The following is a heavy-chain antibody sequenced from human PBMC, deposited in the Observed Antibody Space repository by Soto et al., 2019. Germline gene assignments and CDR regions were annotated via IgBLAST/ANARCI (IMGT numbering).Heavy chain of an antibody. Sequence: PGGSLRLSCAASGFTFSSYAMSWVRQAPGKGLEWVSAISGSGGSTYYADSVKGRFTISRDNSKNTLYLQMNSLRAEDTAVYYCATSRPPHYDFWSGYYYDYWGQGTLVTVSS. V-gene: IGHV3-23*01. D-gene: IGHD3-3*01. CDR3: ATSRPPHYDFWSGYYYDY. CDR2: ISGSGGST. CDR1: GFTFSSYA. J-gene: IGHJ4*02.